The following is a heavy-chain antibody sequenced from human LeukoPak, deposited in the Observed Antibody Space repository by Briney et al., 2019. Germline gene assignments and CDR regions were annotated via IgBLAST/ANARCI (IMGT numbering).Heavy chain of an antibody. D-gene: IGHD3-9*01. J-gene: IGHJ5*02. V-gene: IGHV4-59*01. CDR3: ARGGAYYDILTGYSYNWFDP. CDR2: IYYSGST. Sequence: PSETLSLTCTVPSGSISSYYWSWIRQPPGKGLEWIGYIYYSGSTNYNPSLKSRVTISVDTSKNQFSLKLSSVTAADTAVYYCARGGAYYDILTGYSYNWFDPWGQGTLVTVSS. CDR1: SGSISSYY.